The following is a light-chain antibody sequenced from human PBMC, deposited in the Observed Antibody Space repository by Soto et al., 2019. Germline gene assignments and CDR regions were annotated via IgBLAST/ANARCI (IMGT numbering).Light chain of an antibody. V-gene: IGKV3-20*01. CDR1: QSVRSNY. J-gene: IGKJ4*01. CDR2: GAS. CDR3: QQYASSPLT. Sequence: EIVLTQSPGTLSLSSGERATLSCRASQSVRSNYLAWYQQKPGQAPRLLIYGASSRATGIPDRFGGSGSGTDFTLTISRLEPDDVAVYYCQQYASSPLTFGGGTKVEL.